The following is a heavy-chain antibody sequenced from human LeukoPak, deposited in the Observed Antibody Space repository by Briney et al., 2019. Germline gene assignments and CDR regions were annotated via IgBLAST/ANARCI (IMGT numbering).Heavy chain of an antibody. D-gene: IGHD5-18*01. J-gene: IGHJ4*02. CDR1: GYTFTSYG. CDR2: ISGYNGNT. CDR3: ARDAKIQRHFDY. V-gene: IGHV1-18*01. Sequence: GASVKVSCKASGYTFTSYGISWVRQAPGQGLEWMGWISGYNGNTNYAQKLQGRVTMTTDTSTSTAYMELRSLRSDDTAVYHCARDAKIQRHFDYWGQGTLVTVSS.